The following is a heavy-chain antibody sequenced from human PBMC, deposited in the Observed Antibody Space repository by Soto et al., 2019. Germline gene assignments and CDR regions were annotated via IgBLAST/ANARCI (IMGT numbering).Heavy chain of an antibody. D-gene: IGHD3-10*01. CDR1: GFSLSTSPVG. J-gene: IGHJ4*02. CDR2: TYWDDDK. CDR3: VHSSYYGYYYDY. Sequence: QITLKESGPTLVKPTQTLTLTCTFSGFSLSTSPVGVGWIRQPPGKALEWLALTYWDDDKRYSPSLKSRLTITQDNSKSQVVLTMANMNLVDTATYYCVHSSYYGYYYDYWGQGILVTVSS. V-gene: IGHV2-5*02.